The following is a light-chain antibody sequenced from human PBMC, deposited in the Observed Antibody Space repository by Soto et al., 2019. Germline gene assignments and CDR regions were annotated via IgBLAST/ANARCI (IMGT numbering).Light chain of an antibody. Sequence: QSALTQPGSVSGSPGQSITISCSGTSSDIGSYNLVSWYQQHPGKAPKVIIFDGSRLPSGVSSRFSGYKSGNTASLTSSGLRPEDEADYYCSSYAGSNILVVFGGGTKLTVL. CDR2: DGS. CDR3: SSYAGSNILVV. CDR1: SSDIGSYNL. J-gene: IGLJ2*01. V-gene: IGLV2-23*01.